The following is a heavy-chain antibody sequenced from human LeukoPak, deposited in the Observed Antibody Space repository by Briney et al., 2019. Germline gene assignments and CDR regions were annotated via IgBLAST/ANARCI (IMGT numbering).Heavy chain of an antibody. CDR2: ISHSGSP. V-gene: IGHV4-34*01. CDR1: GGSFSGYY. Sequence: PSETLSLTCAVYGGSFSGYYWSWIRQPPGKGREWLGEISHSGSPNYNPSLKSRVTISVDTSKNHFSLRLRCVPAADTAVYYCARGYARFYYYYMDVWGKGTTVTVS. CDR3: ARGYARFYYYYMDV. J-gene: IGHJ6*03. D-gene: IGHD6-6*01.